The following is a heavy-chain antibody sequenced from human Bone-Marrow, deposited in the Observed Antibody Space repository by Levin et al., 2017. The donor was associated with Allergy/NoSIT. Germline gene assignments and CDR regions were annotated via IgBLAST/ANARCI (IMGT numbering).Heavy chain of an antibody. CDR2: IPHDGAKT. CDR3: ARGPGLAVGKGYFDS. CDR1: GFSLSNFA. V-gene: IGHV3-30-3*01. Sequence: GESLKISCAASGFSLSNFAMHLVRQAPGKGLEWVASIPHDGAKTYYTDSVRGRFTISRDNSKNTLFVEMNSLRVEDTAVYYCARGPGLAVGKGYFDSWGQGTLVTVSS. J-gene: IGHJ4*02. D-gene: IGHD6-19*01.